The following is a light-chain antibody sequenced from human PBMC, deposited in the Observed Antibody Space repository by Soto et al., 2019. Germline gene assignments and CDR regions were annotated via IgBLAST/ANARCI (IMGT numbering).Light chain of an antibody. CDR2: GTS. CDR1: QSVSSTY. CDR3: QQSGSSPLT. V-gene: IGKV3-20*01. Sequence: EMVLTQSPGTLSLSPGEGATLSCRASQSVSSTYLAWYQHKSGQAPRLLIYGTSNSATGIPDRFRGSGSGTDFSLTIIRXEPEDLAVYLCQQSGSSPLTFGQGTRLETK. J-gene: IGKJ5*01.